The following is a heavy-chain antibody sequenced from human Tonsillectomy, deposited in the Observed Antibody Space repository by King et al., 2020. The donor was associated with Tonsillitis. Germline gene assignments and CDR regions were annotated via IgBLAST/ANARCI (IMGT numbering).Heavy chain of an antibody. CDR2: ISGDGGST. V-gene: IGHV3-43*02. CDR1: GFTFDDYA. CDR3: AKDLQQLAPPDAFDI. Sequence: VQLVESGGGVVQPGGSLRLSCAASGFTFDDYAMHWVRQAPGKGLEWVSLISGDGGSTYYADSVKGRFTISRDNSKNSLYLQMNSLRTEDTALYYCAKDLQQLAPPDAFDIWGQGTMVTVSS. J-gene: IGHJ3*02. D-gene: IGHD6-13*01.